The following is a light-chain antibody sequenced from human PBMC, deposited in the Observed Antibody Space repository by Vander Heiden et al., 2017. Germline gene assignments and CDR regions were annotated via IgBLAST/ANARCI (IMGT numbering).Light chain of an antibody. J-gene: IGKJ1*01. Sequence: DIQLTQSPSFLSASVGDRVTITCRASQGISSYLAWYQQKPGKAPKLLIYAASTWQSGVPSRFSGSAYGTGFPLTISSRHLEDFAPYYCQRRNSYPPSTFGQGTRVXIK. CDR3: QRRNSYPPST. CDR2: AAS. V-gene: IGKV1-9*01. CDR1: QGISSY.